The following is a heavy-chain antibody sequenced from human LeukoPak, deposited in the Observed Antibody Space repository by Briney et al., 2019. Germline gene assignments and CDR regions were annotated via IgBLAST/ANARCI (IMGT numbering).Heavy chain of an antibody. V-gene: IGHV1-69*13. CDR3: ARVKPEGYSYGIPQYYFDY. J-gene: IGHJ4*02. Sequence: AVKVSCKASGGTFSSYAISWVRQAPGQGLEWMGGIIPIFGTANYAQKFQGGVTITADESTSTAYMELSSLRSEDTAVYYCARVKPEGYSYGIPQYYFDYWGQGTLVTVSS. CDR1: GGTFSSYA. D-gene: IGHD5-18*01. CDR2: IIPIFGTA.